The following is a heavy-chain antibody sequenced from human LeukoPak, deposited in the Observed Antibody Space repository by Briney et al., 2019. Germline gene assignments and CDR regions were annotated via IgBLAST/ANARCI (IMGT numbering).Heavy chain of an antibody. J-gene: IGHJ3*02. Sequence: GGSLRLSCSASGFTFSSYAMHWVRQAPGKGLEYVSAISSSGGSTYYADSVKGRFTISRDNSKNTLYPHMNSVRAEDTAVYYCVNLFGWSDDAFDIWGQGTMVTVSS. CDR1: GFTFSSYA. V-gene: IGHV3-64D*06. CDR3: VNLFGWSDDAFDI. CDR2: ISSSGGST. D-gene: IGHD3-16*01.